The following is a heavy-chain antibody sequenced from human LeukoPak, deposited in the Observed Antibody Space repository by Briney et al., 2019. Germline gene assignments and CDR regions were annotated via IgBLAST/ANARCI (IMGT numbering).Heavy chain of an antibody. CDR3: ARLPCSSTSCYTDY. D-gene: IGHD2-2*02. CDR1: GGSISSYY. J-gene: IGHJ4*02. Sequence: PSETLSLTCTVSGGSISSYYWSWIRQPPGKGLEWIGYIYYSGSTNYNPSLKSRVTISVDTSKNQFSLKLSSVTAADTAVYYCARLPCSSTSCYTDYXXQGTLVTVSS. V-gene: IGHV4-59*01. CDR2: IYYSGST.